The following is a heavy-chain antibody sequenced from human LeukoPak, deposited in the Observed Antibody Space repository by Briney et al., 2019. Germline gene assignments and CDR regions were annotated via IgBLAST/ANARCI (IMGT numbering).Heavy chain of an antibody. CDR2: IYVDGRTT. CDR3: IRDFRSADL. Sequence: GGSLRLSCVASGFTFSNYWMHWVRQPPGKGLVWVSRIYVDGRTTNYADSVKGRFTISRDDAKNTAYLEMNSLSVEDTATYYCIRDFRSADLWGQGTLVTVTS. V-gene: IGHV3-74*01. CDR1: GFTFSNYW. J-gene: IGHJ5*02.